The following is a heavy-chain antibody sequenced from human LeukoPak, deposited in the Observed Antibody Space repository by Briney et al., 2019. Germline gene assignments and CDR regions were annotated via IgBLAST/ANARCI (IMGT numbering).Heavy chain of an antibody. CDR3: ARDLGDYDFDY. Sequence: SETLSLTCTVSGGSISSSSYYWGWIRQPPGKGLEWIGNIYYRGSTYYSPSLKSRVTISVDTSRNQFSLRLSSLTAADTAVYYCARDLGDYDFDYWGQGTLVTVSS. D-gene: IGHD4-17*01. CDR1: GGSISSSSYY. J-gene: IGHJ4*02. CDR2: IYYRGST. V-gene: IGHV4-39*02.